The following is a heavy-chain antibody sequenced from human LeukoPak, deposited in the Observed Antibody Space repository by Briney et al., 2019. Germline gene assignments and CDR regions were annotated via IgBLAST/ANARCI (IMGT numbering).Heavy chain of an antibody. D-gene: IGHD3-10*01. J-gene: IGHJ4*02. Sequence: SETLSLTCTVSGGSISSYYWSWIRQPAGKGLEWIGRIYTSGSTNYNPSLKSRVTMSVDTSKNQFSLKLSSVTAADTAVYYCARGRFGELLYRAFDYWGQGTLVTVSS. CDR1: GGSISSYY. CDR2: IYTSGST. V-gene: IGHV4-4*07. CDR3: ARGRFGELLYRAFDY.